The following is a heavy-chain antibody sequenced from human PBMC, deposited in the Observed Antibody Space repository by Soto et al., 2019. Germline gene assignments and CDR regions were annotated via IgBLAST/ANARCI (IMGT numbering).Heavy chain of an antibody. CDR1: GYSFTSYW. Sequence: PGESLKISCKGSGYSFTSYWIGWVRQMPGKGLEWMGIIYPGDSDTRYSPSFQGQVTISAGKSINTAYLQWSSLKASDTAIYYCARQGYCSGGSCYSDYYYGMDVWGQGTTVTVSS. V-gene: IGHV5-51*01. D-gene: IGHD2-15*01. CDR2: IYPGDSDT. J-gene: IGHJ6*02. CDR3: ARQGYCSGGSCYSDYYYGMDV.